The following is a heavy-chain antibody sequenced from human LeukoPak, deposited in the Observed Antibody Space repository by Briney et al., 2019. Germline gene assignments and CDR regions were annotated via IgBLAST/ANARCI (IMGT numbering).Heavy chain of an antibody. CDR2: TSYNGGAT. Sequence: GGSLRLSCAASGLTFSSSAMSWVRQAPGKGLEWVSSTSYNGGATFYGDSVTGRFTTSRDNSKNTLYLQMNSLRADDTAIYYCATIGSGSNSEYWGQGTLVTVSS. CDR1: GLTFSSSA. D-gene: IGHD1-26*01. J-gene: IGHJ4*02. V-gene: IGHV3-23*01. CDR3: ATIGSGSNSEY.